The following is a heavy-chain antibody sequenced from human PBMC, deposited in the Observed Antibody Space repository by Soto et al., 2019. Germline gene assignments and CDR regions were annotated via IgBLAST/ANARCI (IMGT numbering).Heavy chain of an antibody. Sequence: SETLSLTCAVYGGSFSGYYWSWIRQPPGKGLEWIGYIYYSGSTNYNPSLKSRVTISVDTSKNQFSLKLSSVTAADTAVYYCGRVNYVWGSYRAYYYYYGMDVWGQGTTVT. CDR2: IYYSGST. V-gene: IGHV4-59*01. J-gene: IGHJ6*02. CDR3: GRVNYVWGSYRAYYYYYGMDV. D-gene: IGHD3-16*02. CDR1: GGSFSGYY.